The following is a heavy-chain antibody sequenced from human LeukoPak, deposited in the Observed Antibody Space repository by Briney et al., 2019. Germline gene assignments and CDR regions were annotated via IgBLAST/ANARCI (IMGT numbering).Heavy chain of an antibody. CDR1: GYTFTSYG. V-gene: IGHV1-3*04. Sequence: ASVKVSCKASGYTFTSYGIHWVRQAPGQRLEWMGWINTGNGNTEYSQKFQGRVTITRDTSASTAYMELSSLRSEDTAVYYCARLHLGIGHFYGMDVWGQGATVTVSS. J-gene: IGHJ6*02. CDR2: INTGNGNT. D-gene: IGHD7-27*01. CDR3: ARLHLGIGHFYGMDV.